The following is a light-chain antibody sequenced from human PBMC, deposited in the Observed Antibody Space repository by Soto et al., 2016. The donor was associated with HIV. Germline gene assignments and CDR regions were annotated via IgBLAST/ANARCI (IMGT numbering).Light chain of an antibody. Sequence: SSELTQDPAVSVALGQTVRITCQGDSLREYYASWYQQKPGQAPVLVIHGKNNRPSGVPDRFSGSTSGXTSSLTITGAQAEDEADYYCNSRDSRVFGGGTKLTVL. J-gene: IGLJ2*01. CDR1: SLREYY. CDR3: NSRDSRV. CDR2: GKN. V-gene: IGLV3-19*01.